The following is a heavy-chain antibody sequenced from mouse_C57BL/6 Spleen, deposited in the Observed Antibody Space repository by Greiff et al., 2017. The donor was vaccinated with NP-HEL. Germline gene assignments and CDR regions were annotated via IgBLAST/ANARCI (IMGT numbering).Heavy chain of an antibody. J-gene: IGHJ2*01. Sequence: VQLQQSGAELVKPGASVKLSCKASGYTFTSYWMHWVKQRPGQGLEWIGMIHPNSGSTNYNEKFKSKATLTVDKSSSTAYMQLSSLTSEDSAVHYCARKDGNYYFDYWGQGTTLTVSS. CDR3: ARKDGNYYFDY. CDR2: IHPNSGST. D-gene: IGHD2-1*01. V-gene: IGHV1-64*01. CDR1: GYTFTSYW.